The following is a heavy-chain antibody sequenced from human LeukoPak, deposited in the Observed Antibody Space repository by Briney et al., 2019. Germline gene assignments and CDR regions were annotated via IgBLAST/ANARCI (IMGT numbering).Heavy chain of an antibody. Sequence: ASVKVSCKASGYTFTGYYMHWVRQAPGQGLEWMGWINPNSGGTNYAQKFQGRVTMTRDTSISTAYMELSRLRSDDTAVYYCARDGVEQHEGGFAYNWFDPWGQGTLVIVSS. V-gene: IGHV1-2*02. D-gene: IGHD6-13*01. CDR3: ARDGVEQHEGGFAYNWFDP. CDR1: GYTFTGYY. J-gene: IGHJ5*02. CDR2: INPNSGGT.